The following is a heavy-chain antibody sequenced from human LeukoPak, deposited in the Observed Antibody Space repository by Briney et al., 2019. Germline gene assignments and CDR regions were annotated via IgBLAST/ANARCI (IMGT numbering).Heavy chain of an antibody. CDR2: INHSGST. CDR3: ARKKTGRRITIFGVAEMRRDYMDV. Sequence: PSETLSLTCAVYGGSFSGYYWSWIRQPPGKGLEWIGEINHSGSTNYNPSLKSRGTISVDTSKNQFCLKLSSVSAADTAVYYCARKKTGRRITIFGVAEMRRDYMDVWGKGTTVTVSS. CDR1: GGSFSGYY. V-gene: IGHV4-34*01. D-gene: IGHD3-3*01. J-gene: IGHJ6*03.